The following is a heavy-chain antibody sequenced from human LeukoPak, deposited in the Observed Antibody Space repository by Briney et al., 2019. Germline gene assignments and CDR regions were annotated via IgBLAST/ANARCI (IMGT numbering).Heavy chain of an antibody. CDR2: IESDGGRT. CDR3: TRDVWGDRDNYFDC. J-gene: IGHJ4*02. D-gene: IGHD2-8*01. V-gene: IGHV3-74*01. CDR1: GFTFSHYW. Sequence: GGSLRLSCAASGFTFSHYWMHWVRQAPGKGLVWVSRIESDGGRTDYADSLKGRFTISRDNAKNTLYLEMNNLRAEDTAVYYCTRDVWGDRDNYFDCWGQGTLVTVSS.